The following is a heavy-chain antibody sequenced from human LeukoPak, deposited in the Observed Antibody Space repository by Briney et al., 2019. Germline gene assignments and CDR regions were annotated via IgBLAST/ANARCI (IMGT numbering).Heavy chain of an antibody. CDR2: IKSNTVGGTV. CDR3: TTAERRYYSHDF. CDR1: GLSFSTAW. J-gene: IGHJ4*02. V-gene: IGHV3-15*01. Sequence: GGSLRLSCTVSGLSFSTAWISWIRQAPGKGLGWVGRIKSNTVGGTVNYAAPVKGRFTISRDDSKNTVFLQMNSLETEDTAMYFCTTAERRYYSHDFWGQGTLVTVSS. D-gene: IGHD3-10*01.